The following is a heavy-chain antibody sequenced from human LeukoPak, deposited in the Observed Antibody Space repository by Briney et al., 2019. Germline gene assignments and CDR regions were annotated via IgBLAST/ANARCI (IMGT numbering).Heavy chain of an antibody. Sequence: SETLSLTCTVSGGSISSYYWSWIPQPPGKGLEWIGYIYYSGSTNYNPSLKSRVTISVDTSKNQFSLKLSSVTAADTAVYYCARDLTLYYYYGMDVWGQGTTVTVSS. CDR1: GGSISSYY. D-gene: IGHD3-9*01. J-gene: IGHJ6*02. CDR2: IYYSGST. V-gene: IGHV4-59*01. CDR3: ARDLTLYYYYGMDV.